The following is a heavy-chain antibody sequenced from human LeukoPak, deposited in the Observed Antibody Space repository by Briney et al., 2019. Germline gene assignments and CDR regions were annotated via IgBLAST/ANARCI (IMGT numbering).Heavy chain of an antibody. J-gene: IGHJ6*03. Sequence: PSETLSLTCTVSGGSASSGGYYWSWVRQHPGKGLEWIGYIYYSGSTYYNPSLKSRVTISLDASKNHFSLTLSSVTAADTAVYYCASALYYFYMDVWGKGTTVTVSS. V-gene: IGHV4-31*03. CDR3: ASALYYFYMDV. CDR2: IYYSGST. CDR1: GGSASSGGYY.